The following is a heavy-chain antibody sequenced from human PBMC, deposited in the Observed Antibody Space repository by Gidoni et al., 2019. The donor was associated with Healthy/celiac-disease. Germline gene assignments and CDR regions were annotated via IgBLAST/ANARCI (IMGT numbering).Heavy chain of an antibody. J-gene: IGHJ2*01. D-gene: IGHD5-18*01. CDR1: GFTFSSYA. Sequence: EVQLLESGGGLVQPGGSLRLSCAAPGFTFSSYALSWVRQAPGKGLEWVSAISGSGGSTYYADSVKGRFTISIDNSKNTLYLQMNSLRAEDTAVYYCAKARGYSMGWYFDLWGRGTLVTVSS. CDR2: ISGSGGST. V-gene: IGHV3-23*01. CDR3: AKARGYSMGWYFDL.